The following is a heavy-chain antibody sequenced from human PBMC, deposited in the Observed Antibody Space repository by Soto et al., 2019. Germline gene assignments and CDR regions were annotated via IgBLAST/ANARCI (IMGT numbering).Heavy chain of an antibody. V-gene: IGHV3-30*03. J-gene: IGHJ4*02. CDR2: ISYDGSNK. Sequence: QVQLVESGGRVVQPGRSLRLSCAASGFTFSSNGMHWVRQAPGKGLEWVAVISYDGSNKYYADSVKGRFTISRDNSKNTLYLQMNSLRAEDTAVYYCAGGSSAPFDYWGQGTLVTVSS. CDR3: AGGSSAPFDY. D-gene: IGHD6-19*01. CDR1: GFTFSSNG.